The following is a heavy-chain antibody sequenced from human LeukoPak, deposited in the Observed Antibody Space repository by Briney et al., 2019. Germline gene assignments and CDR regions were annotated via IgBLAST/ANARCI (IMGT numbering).Heavy chain of an antibody. V-gene: IGHV3-30*02. CDR1: GFTFSSYG. CDR3: AKGGAVSSKSITMIRGTRRYYYYMDV. J-gene: IGHJ6*03. Sequence: PGGSLRLSCAASGFTFSSYGMYWVRQAPGKGLEWVAFTRYDGSNKYYADSVKGRFTFSRDNSKNTLYLKMNSLRAEDTAVYYCAKGGAVSSKSITMIRGTRRYYYYMDVWGKGTTVTISS. D-gene: IGHD3-10*01. CDR2: TRYDGSNK.